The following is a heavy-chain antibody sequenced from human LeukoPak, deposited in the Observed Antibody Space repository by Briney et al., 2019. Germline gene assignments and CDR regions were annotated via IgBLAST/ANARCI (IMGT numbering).Heavy chain of an antibody. CDR3: ARDSRSHCSSTACYGPYFDY. CDR2: ISSSGTII. J-gene: IGHJ4*02. V-gene: IGHV3-48*01. D-gene: IGHD2-2*01. CDR1: AFTISASG. Sequence: GSLRLSCAASAFTISASGMSWVRQTSRKGLEWISYISSSGTIIYYADSVKGRFTISRDSAKNSLFLQMNSLRAEDTAVYYCARDSRSHCSSTACYGPYFDYWGQGTLVTVSS.